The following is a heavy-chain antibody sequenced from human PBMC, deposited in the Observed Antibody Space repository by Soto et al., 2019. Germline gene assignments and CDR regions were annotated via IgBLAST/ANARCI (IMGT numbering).Heavy chain of an antibody. CDR3: ARDSKGPFDY. V-gene: IGHV3-53*01. Sequence: EVQLVESGGGLIQPGGSLRLSCAASGFTVSSDHMSWLRQAPGKGLEWVSLFYSGGSTYYADSVKGRFIISRDNSKNTLYLQMNSLRAEDTAVYYCARDSKGPFDYWGQGTLVTVSS. J-gene: IGHJ4*02. CDR2: FYSGGST. CDR1: GFTVSSDH.